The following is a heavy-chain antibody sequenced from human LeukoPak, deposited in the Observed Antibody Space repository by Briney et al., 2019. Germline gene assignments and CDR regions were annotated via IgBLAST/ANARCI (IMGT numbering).Heavy chain of an antibody. J-gene: IGHJ4*02. CDR1: GGSISSGSYY. Sequence: PSETLSLTCTVSGGSISSGSYYWSWIRQPAGKGLEWIGRIYTSGSTNYNPSLKSRVTISVDTSKNQFSLKLSSVTAADTAVYYCARDSPGSGYSSSSVDYWGQGTLVTVSS. CDR2: IYTSGST. V-gene: IGHV4-61*02. D-gene: IGHD6-6*01. CDR3: ARDSPGSGYSSSSVDY.